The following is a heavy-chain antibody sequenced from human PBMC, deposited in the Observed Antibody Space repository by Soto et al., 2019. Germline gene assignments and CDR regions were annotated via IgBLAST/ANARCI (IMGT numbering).Heavy chain of an antibody. CDR3: ATETHWGPDY. V-gene: IGHV4-59*12. D-gene: IGHD7-27*01. CDR1: GGSMISYY. CDR2: IYYAGST. J-gene: IGHJ4*02. Sequence: TSETLSLTCTVSGGSMISYYWSWIRQPPGRGLEWIGFIYYAGSTKYNPSLNSRVTISRDNAKNTLYLQMNSLRAEDTAVHYCATETHWGPDYWGQGTLVTVSS.